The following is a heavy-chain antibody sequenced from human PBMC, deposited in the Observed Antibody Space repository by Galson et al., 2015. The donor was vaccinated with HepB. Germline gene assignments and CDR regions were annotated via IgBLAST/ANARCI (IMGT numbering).Heavy chain of an antibody. D-gene: IGHD2-2*01. V-gene: IGHV3-30-3*01. J-gene: IGHJ4*02. CDR1: GFTFSGYA. CDR3: ARGLLGVVPAAEFDY. CDR2: ISYDGSNK. Sequence: SLRLSCAASGFTFSGYAMHWVRQAPGKGLEWVAVISYDGSNKYYADSVKGRFTISRDNSKNTLYLQMNSLRAEDTAVYYCARGLLGVVPAAEFDYWGQGTLVTVSS.